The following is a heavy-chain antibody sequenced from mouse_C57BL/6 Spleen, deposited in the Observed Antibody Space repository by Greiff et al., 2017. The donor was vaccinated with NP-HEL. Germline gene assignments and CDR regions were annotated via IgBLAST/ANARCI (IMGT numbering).Heavy chain of an antibody. D-gene: IGHD2-3*01. V-gene: IGHV5-4*01. J-gene: IGHJ3*01. CDR1: GFTFSSYA. CDR2: ISDGGSYT. Sequence: VQGVESGGGLVKPGGSLKLSCAASGFTFSSYAMSWVRQTPEKRLEWVATISDGGSYTYYPDNVKGRFTISRDNAKNNLYLQMSHLKSEDTAMYYCARDGDGYGWFAYWGQGTLVTVSA. CDR3: ARDGDGYGWFAY.